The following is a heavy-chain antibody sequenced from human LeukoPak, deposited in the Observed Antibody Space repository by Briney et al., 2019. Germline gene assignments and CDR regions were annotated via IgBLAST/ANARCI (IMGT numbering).Heavy chain of an antibody. Sequence: PSETLSLTCTVSGGSISTITYYWGWVRQSPEKGLEWLATIYYSASIYYSPSLKSRLTISIDTSKNQISLKLNSVTAADTAVYYCAKVAYGYPAGAFDIWGQGTMVTVSS. CDR2: IYYSASI. J-gene: IGHJ3*02. V-gene: IGHV4-39*07. CDR1: GGSISTITYY. CDR3: AKVAYGYPAGAFDI. D-gene: IGHD5-18*01.